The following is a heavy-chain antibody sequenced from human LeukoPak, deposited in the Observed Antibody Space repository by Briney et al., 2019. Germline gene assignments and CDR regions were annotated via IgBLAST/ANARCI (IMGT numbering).Heavy chain of an antibody. CDR1: GGSISSGSYY. D-gene: IGHD3-22*01. CDR3: ARDGRITMILS. J-gene: IGHJ4*02. CDR2: IYTSGST. Sequence: PSETLSLTCTVSGGSISSGSYYWSWIRQPAGKGLEWIGRIYTSGSTNYNPSLKSRVTISVDTSKNQFSLKLSSVTAADTAVYYCARDGRITMILSWGQGTLVTVSS. V-gene: IGHV4-61*02.